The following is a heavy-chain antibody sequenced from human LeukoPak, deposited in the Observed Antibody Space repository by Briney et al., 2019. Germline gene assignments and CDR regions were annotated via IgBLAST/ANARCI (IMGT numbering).Heavy chain of an antibody. CDR2: ITSRGEST. Sequence: GGSLRLSCAASGFTFSIYAMSWVRQAPGKGLQWVSSITSRGESTWYVDSVKGRFTISRDNAKNSLYLQMNSLRAEDAAVYYCARDNTRGSSWSGDYFDYWGQGTLVTVSS. CDR1: GFTFSIYA. D-gene: IGHD6-13*01. J-gene: IGHJ4*02. V-gene: IGHV3-21*01. CDR3: ARDNTRGSSWSGDYFDY.